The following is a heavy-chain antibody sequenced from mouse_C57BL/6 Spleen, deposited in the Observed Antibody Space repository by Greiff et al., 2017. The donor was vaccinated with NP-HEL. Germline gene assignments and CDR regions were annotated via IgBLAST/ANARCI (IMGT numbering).Heavy chain of an antibody. V-gene: IGHV1-76*01. CDR1: GYTFTDYY. CDR2: IYPGSGNT. Sequence: VQLQQSGAELVRPGASVKLSCKASGYTFTDYYINWVKQRPGQGLEWIARIYPGSGNTYYNEKFKGKATLTAEKSSSTAYMQLSSLTSEDSAVYFCARTNLLWYFDVWGTGTTVTVSS. D-gene: IGHD2-1*01. CDR3: ARTNLLWYFDV. J-gene: IGHJ1*03.